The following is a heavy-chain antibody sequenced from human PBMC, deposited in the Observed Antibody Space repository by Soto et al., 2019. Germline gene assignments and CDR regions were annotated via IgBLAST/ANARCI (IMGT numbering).Heavy chain of an antibody. CDR1: GYTFTSYG. J-gene: IGHJ6*02. CDR3: ARDGVTIFGVVNRPYYYYGMDV. CDR2: ISAYNGNT. V-gene: IGHV1-18*01. Sequence: RASVKVSCKASGYTFTSYGISWVRQAPGQGLEWMGWISAYNGNTNYAQKLQGRVTMTTDTSTSTAYMELRSLRSDDTAVYYCARDGVTIFGVVNRPYYYYGMDVWGQGTTVTVSS. D-gene: IGHD3-3*01.